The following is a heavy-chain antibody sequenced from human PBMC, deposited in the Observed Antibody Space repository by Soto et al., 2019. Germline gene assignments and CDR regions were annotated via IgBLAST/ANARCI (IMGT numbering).Heavy chain of an antibody. J-gene: IGHJ4*02. CDR3: ASEDPKIAALYY. CDR2: IIPIFGTA. Sequence: GASVKGSCKAAGGNFSSYALSWVRQAPGQGLEWMGGIIPIFGTANYAQKFQGRVTITADESTSTAYMELSSLRSEDTAVYYCASEDPKIAALYYWGQGTLVSVSS. V-gene: IGHV1-69*01. D-gene: IGHD6-13*01. CDR1: GGNFSSYA.